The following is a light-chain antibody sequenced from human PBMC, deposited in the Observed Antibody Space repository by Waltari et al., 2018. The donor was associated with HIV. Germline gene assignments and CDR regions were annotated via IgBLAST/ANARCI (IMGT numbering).Light chain of an antibody. V-gene: IGLV2-14*03. CDR3: SLHTSSSTYV. CDR2: DVS. CDR1: TSDVGGYRY. Sequence: QSALTQPASVSGSPGQSITISCTGTTSDVGGYRYVSWYQQHPGKAPQLMIYDVSNRPSGVSNRFSGSKSGNTASLTISGLQAEDEADYYCSLHTSSSTYVFGTGTKVTVL. J-gene: IGLJ1*01.